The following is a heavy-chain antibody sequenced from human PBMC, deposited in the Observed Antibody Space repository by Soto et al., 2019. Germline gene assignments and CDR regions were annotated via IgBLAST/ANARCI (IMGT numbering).Heavy chain of an antibody. Sequence: ASVKVSCKASGYTFTNYYMHWLRQAPGQGLEWMGWMNPSSGGSKYAQAFQDRVTMTRDASISTAYMEMTSLGHGDTAVYFCARSDDSTSYALDLWGPGTLVTVS. V-gene: IGHV1-2*02. CDR1: GYTFTNYY. D-gene: IGHD3-16*01. J-gene: IGHJ4*02. CDR3: ARSDDSTSYALDL. CDR2: MNPSSGGS.